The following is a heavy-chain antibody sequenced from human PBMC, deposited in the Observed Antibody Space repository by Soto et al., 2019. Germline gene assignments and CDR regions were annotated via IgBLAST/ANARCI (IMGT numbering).Heavy chain of an antibody. CDR3: ARVDIVATVGDYYYGMDV. CDR2: ISAHNGNT. V-gene: IGHV1-18*04. Sequence: ASVKVSCKASGYTFTSYGISWVRQAPGQGLEWMGWISAHNGNTNYAQKLQGRVTMTTDTSTSTAYMELRSLRSDDTAVYYCARVDIVATVGDYYYGMDVWGQGTTVTVSS. D-gene: IGHD5-12*01. CDR1: GYTFTSYG. J-gene: IGHJ6*02.